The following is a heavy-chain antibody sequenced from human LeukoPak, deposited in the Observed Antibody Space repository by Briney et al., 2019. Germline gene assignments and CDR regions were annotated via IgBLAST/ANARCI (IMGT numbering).Heavy chain of an antibody. D-gene: IGHD3-16*01. CDR2: IHYRGST. Sequence: PPQTPSLTCTGAGGSISSADYYPSSTRQPPGDGLEWIGYIHYRGSTYHNPPLKSRATISVDTSNNHFPLKLSSSTAPDSPPYYCARLPLLGGLDPWGQGPLVSVSS. V-gene: IGHV4-30-4*01. J-gene: IGHJ5*02. CDR1: GGSISSADYY. CDR3: ARLPLLGGLDP.